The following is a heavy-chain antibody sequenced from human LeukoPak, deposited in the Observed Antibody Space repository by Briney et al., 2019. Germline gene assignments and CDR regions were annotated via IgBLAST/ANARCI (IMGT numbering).Heavy chain of an antibody. Sequence: PSETLSLTCTVSGGSINNYYWGWIRQPPGKGLEWIGSIYHSGSPSYNPSLKSRVSISVDTSKNQVSLRLSSVTAADTAVYYCARDSRKLDYWGQGILVTVSS. J-gene: IGHJ4*02. D-gene: IGHD6-13*01. CDR3: ARDSRKLDY. CDR2: IYHSGSP. CDR1: GGSINNYY. V-gene: IGHV4-38-2*02.